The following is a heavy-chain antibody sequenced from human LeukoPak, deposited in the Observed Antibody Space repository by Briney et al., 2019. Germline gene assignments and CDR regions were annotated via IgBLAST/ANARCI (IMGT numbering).Heavy chain of an antibody. J-gene: IGHJ3*02. Sequence: ASVKVSCKASGGTFSSYAISWVRQAPGQGLEWMGGIIPIFGTANYAQKFQGRVTITTDESTSTAYMELSSLRSEDTAVYYCARAYSSGWYGAFDIWCQGTMVTVSS. V-gene: IGHV1-69*05. CDR1: GGTFSSYA. D-gene: IGHD6-19*01. CDR3: ARAYSSGWYGAFDI. CDR2: IIPIFGTA.